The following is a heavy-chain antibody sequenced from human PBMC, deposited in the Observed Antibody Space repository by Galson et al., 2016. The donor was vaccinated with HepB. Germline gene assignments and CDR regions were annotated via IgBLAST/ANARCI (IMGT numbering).Heavy chain of an antibody. CDR1: GFPFSDYG. J-gene: IGHJ6*01. CDR2: ISCGEYST. Sequence: SLRLSCAASGFPFSDYGMSWVRQAPGKGLEWVSIISCGEYSTYYADSVKGRFTISRDNSKNTLDLQKNSLGAEDTAIYYCAKGLQYYSYALDVWGQGTTVTVSS. V-gene: IGHV3-23*01. CDR3: AKGLQYYSYALDV.